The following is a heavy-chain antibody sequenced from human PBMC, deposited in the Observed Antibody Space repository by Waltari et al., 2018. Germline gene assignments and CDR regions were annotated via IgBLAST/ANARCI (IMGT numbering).Heavy chain of an antibody. CDR3: ASGLLPRSRAFDI. CDR1: GYTFTSYD. J-gene: IGHJ3*02. Sequence: QVQLVQSGAEVKKPGASVKVSCKASGYTFTSYDINWVRQATGQGLEWMGWMNPNRGNTRYEEKYQHRNTITENTSINTAYMELGSLRSGDTAVYYCASGLLPRSRAFDIWGQRTMVTVSS. D-gene: IGHD6-13*01. CDR2: MNPNRGNT. V-gene: IGHV1-8*03.